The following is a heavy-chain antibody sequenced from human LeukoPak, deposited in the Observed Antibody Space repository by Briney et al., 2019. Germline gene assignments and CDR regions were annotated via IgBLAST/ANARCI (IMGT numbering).Heavy chain of an antibody. D-gene: IGHD6-13*01. J-gene: IGHJ4*02. CDR3: AAGIAARAKYYFDY. CDR1: GYSFTSYW. V-gene: IGHV5-51*01. CDR2: IYPGDSDT. Sequence: GESLKISCRSSGYSFTSYWIGWVRQMPGKGLEWMGIIYPGDSDTRYSPSFQGQVTISANKSTSTAYLQWSSLKASDTAMYYCAAGIAARAKYYFDYWGQGTLVTVSS.